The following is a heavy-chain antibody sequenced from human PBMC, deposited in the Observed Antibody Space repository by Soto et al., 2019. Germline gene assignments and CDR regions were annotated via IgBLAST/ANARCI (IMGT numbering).Heavy chain of an antibody. CDR1: GFTFSSYA. J-gene: IGHJ4*02. CDR2: ISGSGGST. D-gene: IGHD3-10*01. Sequence: EVQLLESGGGFVQPGGSLRLSCAASGFTFSSYAVSWVRQAPGKGLEWVSAISGSGGSTYYADSVKGRFTISRDNSKNTVDLQMNSLRAEDTAVYYCAKDHWGMVRGKPSYFDYWGQGALVTVSS. V-gene: IGHV3-23*01. CDR3: AKDHWGMVRGKPSYFDY.